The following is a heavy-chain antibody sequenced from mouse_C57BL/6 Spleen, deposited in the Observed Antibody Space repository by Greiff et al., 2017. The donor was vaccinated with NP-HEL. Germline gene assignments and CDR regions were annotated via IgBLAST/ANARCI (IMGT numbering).Heavy chain of an antibody. Sequence: QVQLQQPGAELVKPGASVKLSCKASGYTFTSYWMQWVKQRPGQGLEWIGEIDPSDSYTNYNQKFKGKATLTVDTSSSTAYMQLSSLTSEDSAVYYCARSVYDYEGYFDVWGTGTTVTVSS. J-gene: IGHJ1*03. V-gene: IGHV1-50*01. D-gene: IGHD2-4*01. CDR2: IDPSDSYT. CDR1: GYTFTSYW. CDR3: ARSVYDYEGYFDV.